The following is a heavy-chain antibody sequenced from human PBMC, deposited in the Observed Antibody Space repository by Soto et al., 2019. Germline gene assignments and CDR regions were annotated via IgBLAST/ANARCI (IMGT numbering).Heavy chain of an antibody. Sequence: EVQLVESGGGLGKPGGSLRLSCAASGFTFSSYSMNWVRQTPGKGLEWVSSISSSSSYIDYPDSVKGRFTISRDNEDSVNGRYTVSGANAKNYVYMQMHSVGADDTAVYYCARARDISDYVWGSDRPPYYYYGMDVWGQGTTVTVSS. D-gene: IGHD3-16*02. CDR1: GFTFSSYS. CDR3: ARARDISDYVWGSDRPPYYYYGMDV. V-gene: IGHV3-21*01. CDR2: ISSSSSYI. J-gene: IGHJ6*02.